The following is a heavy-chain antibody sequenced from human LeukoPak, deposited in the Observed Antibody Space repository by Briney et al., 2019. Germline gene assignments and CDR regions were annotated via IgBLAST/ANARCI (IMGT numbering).Heavy chain of an antibody. CDR2: INPSGGST. D-gene: IGHD3-10*01. CDR1: GYTFTSYY. J-gene: IGHJ6*03. CDR3: AREPLRGGYYYMDV. Sequence: ASVKVSCKASGYTFTSYYMHWVRQAPGQGLEWMGIINPSGGSTSYAQKFQGRVTMTRDTSISTAYMELSRLRSDDTTVYYCAREPLRGGYYYMDVWGKGTTVTVSS. V-gene: IGHV1-46*01.